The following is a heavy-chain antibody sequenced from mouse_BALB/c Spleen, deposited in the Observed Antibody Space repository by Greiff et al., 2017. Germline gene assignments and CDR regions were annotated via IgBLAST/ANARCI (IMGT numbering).Heavy chain of an antibody. CDR2: IWSGGST. CDR3: ASPQGYRYVDYAMDY. J-gene: IGHJ4*01. Sequence: VKLQQSGPGLVQPSQSLSITCTVSGFSLTSYGVHWVRQSPGKGLEWLGVIWSGGSTDYNAAFISRLSISKDNSKSQVFFKMNSLQADDTAIYYCASPQGYRYVDYAMDYWGQGTSVTVSS. V-gene: IGHV2-4-1*01. CDR1: GFSLTSYG. D-gene: IGHD2-14*01.